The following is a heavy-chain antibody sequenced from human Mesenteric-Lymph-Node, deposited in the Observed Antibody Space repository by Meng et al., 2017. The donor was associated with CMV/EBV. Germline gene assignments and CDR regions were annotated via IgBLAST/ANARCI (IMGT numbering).Heavy chain of an antibody. J-gene: IGHJ4*02. CDR1: GFTFRSYG. CDR2: IQYDGSEK. Sequence: GESLKISCAASGFTFRSYGMHWVRQAPGKGLEWVSFIQYDGSEKYYVDSVKGRFTISRDNAKNSLYLQMNSLRAEDTAVYYCARDHYGSGSYRFDYWGQGTLVTVSS. CDR3: ARDHYGSGSYRFDY. V-gene: IGHV3-30*02. D-gene: IGHD3-10*01.